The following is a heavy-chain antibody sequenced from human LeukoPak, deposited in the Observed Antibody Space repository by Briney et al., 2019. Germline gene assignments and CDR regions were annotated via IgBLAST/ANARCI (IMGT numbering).Heavy chain of an antibody. D-gene: IGHD6-13*01. V-gene: IGHV4-59*08. Sequence: SETLSLTCTVSGGSINRYYWSWIRQPPGKGLEWIGYIHYSGSTNYNPSLKSRVAISVDTSKNQFSLKLSSVTAADTAVYYCARHGSRYSSPLDYWGQGTLVTVSS. CDR1: GGSINRYY. CDR3: ARHGSRYSSPLDY. J-gene: IGHJ4*02. CDR2: IHYSGST.